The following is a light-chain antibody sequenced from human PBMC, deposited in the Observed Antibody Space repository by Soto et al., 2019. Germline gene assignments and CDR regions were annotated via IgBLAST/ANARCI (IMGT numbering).Light chain of an antibody. CDR2: EAS. J-gene: IGKJ1*01. V-gene: IGKV3-11*01. Sequence: VLTDPASTLCATHGERPTLSCRASQSDSSYLAWYQQKPGRAARLLMYEASNRATGIPARFSGGGSGTDLPITTISLEPQDFAAYYCPQRSDWPWTSGQGTNVDIK. CDR3: PQRSDWPWT. CDR1: QSDSSY.